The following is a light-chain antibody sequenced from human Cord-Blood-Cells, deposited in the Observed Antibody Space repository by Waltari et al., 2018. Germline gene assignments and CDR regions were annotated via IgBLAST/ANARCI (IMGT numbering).Light chain of an antibody. Sequence: SCTGTSSDVGGYNYVSWYQQHPGKAPKLMIYDVSKRPSGVPDRFSGSKSGNTASLTISGLQAEDEADYYCCSYAGSYTSYVVFGGGTKLTVL. CDR1: SSDVGGYNY. CDR3: CSYAGSYTSYVV. CDR2: DVS. V-gene: IGLV2-11*01. J-gene: IGLJ2*01.